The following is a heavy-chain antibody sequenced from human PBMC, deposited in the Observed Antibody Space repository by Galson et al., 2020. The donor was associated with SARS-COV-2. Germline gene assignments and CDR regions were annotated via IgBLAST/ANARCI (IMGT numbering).Heavy chain of an antibody. V-gene: IGHV3-23*01. D-gene: IGHD3-3*01. CDR2: ISGGSASK. CDR1: GFTFGDFA. CDR3: AKAPSEETFFWNGFRLDY. Sequence: GESLKISCAASGFTFGDFAMTWVRHAPGKGLEWVSSISGGSASKYYADSVKGRFTISRDNSKSTLYLQMNSLSAEDTARYYCAKAPSEETFFWNGFRLDYWGQGSLVTVSS. J-gene: IGHJ4*01.